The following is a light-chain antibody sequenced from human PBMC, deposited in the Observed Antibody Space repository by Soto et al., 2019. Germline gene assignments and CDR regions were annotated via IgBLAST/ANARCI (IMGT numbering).Light chain of an antibody. J-gene: IGKJ1*01. CDR3: QQYNNWPPGT. V-gene: IGKV3-15*01. Sequence: EIVMTQSPATLSVSPGERATLSCRASQSVSSNLAWYQQKPGQAPRLLIYVASTRATGIPARFSGSVSGTEFTLTISSLQSEDFAGYYCQQYNNWPPGTFGQGTKVDIQ. CDR2: VAS. CDR1: QSVSSN.